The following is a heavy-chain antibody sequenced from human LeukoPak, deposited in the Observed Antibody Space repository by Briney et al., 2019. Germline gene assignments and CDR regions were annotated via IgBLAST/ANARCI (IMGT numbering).Heavy chain of an antibody. Sequence: GASVKVSCKASGYTFTSYDINWVRQATGQGLEWMGWMNPNSGNTGYAQKFQGRVTMTRNTSISTAYMELSSLRSEDTAVYYCARRRWKQNHDFWSGYPTQYYYYMDVWGKGTTVTVSS. J-gene: IGHJ6*03. D-gene: IGHD3-3*01. V-gene: IGHV1-8*01. CDR1: GYTFTSYD. CDR3: ARRRWKQNHDFWSGYPTQYYYYMDV. CDR2: MNPNSGNT.